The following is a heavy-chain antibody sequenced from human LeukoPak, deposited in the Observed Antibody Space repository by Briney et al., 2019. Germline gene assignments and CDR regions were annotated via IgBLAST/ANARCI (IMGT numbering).Heavy chain of an antibody. V-gene: IGHV3-23*01. J-gene: IGHJ4*02. D-gene: IGHD4-17*01. CDR3: AKDPGPLGYGEELDY. Sequence: PGGSLRLSCAASGFTFSSYAMSWVRQAPGKGLEWVSAISGSGGSTYYADPVKGRFTISRDNSKNTLYLQMNSLRAEDTAVYYCAKDPGPLGYGEELDYWGQGTLVTVSS. CDR2: ISGSGGST. CDR1: GFTFSSYA.